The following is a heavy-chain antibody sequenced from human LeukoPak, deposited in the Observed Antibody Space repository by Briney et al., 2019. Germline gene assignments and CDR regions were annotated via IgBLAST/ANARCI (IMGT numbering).Heavy chain of an antibody. CDR2: TNHSGST. V-gene: IGHV4-34*01. CDR1: GGSFSGYY. D-gene: IGHD2-2*01. CDR3: ARGPQYPWFDP. J-gene: IGHJ5*02. Sequence: SETLSLTCAVYGGSFSGYYWSWLRQPPGKGLEWIGETNHSGSTNYNPSLKSRVTISVDTSKNQFSLKLSSVTAADPAVYYCARGPQYPWFDPWGQGTLVTVSS.